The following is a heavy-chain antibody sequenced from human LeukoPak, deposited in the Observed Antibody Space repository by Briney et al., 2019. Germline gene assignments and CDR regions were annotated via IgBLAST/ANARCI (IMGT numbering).Heavy chain of an antibody. CDR3: ARDWGLAAVLGMDV. J-gene: IGHJ6*02. CDR2: IYYSGST. V-gene: IGHV4-59*01. Sequence: SETLSLTCTVSGGSISSYYWSWIRQPPGKGLEWLGYIYYSGSTNYNPSLKSRVTISVDTSTNQFSLKLSSVTAADTAVYYCARDWGLAAVLGMDVWGQGTTVTVSS. D-gene: IGHD2-15*01. CDR1: GGSISSYY.